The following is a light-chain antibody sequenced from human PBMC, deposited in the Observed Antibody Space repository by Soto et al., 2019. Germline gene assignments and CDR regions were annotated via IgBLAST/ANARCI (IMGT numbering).Light chain of an antibody. V-gene: IGKV3-20*01. J-gene: IGKJ4*01. CDR3: EQYGSSPLT. CDR2: GAS. Sequence: EIVLTQSPGTLSLSPGQRATLSCGASQSVSSSYLAWYQQNPGQAPRLLIYGASSRATGITDRFSGSGSGKDVSLNISRLEPEDCAVYYCEQYGSSPLTFGGGTKVEIK. CDR1: QSVSSSY.